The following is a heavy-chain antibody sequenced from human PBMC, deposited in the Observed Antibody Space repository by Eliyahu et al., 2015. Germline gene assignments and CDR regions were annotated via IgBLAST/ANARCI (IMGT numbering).Heavy chain of an antibody. CDR2: INHSGST. CDR3: AREQQLVRRRYNWFDP. J-gene: IGHJ5*02. Sequence: QVQLQQWGAGLLKPSETLSLTCXVXGXSFSGYYWSWIRQPPGKGLEWIGEINHSGSTNYNPSLKSRVTISVDTSKNQFSLKLSSVTAADTAVYYCAREQQLVRRRYNWFDPWGQGTLVTVSS. CDR1: GXSFSGYY. V-gene: IGHV4-34*01. D-gene: IGHD6-13*01.